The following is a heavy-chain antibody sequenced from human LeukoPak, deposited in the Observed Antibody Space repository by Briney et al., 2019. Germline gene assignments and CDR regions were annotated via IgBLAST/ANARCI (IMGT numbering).Heavy chain of an antibody. J-gene: IGHJ4*02. D-gene: IGHD3-16*01. CDR2: ISSSSSYI. CDR3: ARDIMSPPSAGFDY. CDR1: GFTFSSFS. V-gene: IGHV3-21*01. Sequence: GGSLRLSCTTSGFTFSSFSMNWVRQAPGKGLEWVSSISSSSSYIYYADSVKGRFTISRDNAKNSLYLQMNSLRAEDTAVYYCARDIMSPPSAGFDYWGQGTLVTVSS.